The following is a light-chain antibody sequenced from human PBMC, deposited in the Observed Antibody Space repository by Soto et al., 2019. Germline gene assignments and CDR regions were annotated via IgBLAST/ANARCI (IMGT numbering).Light chain of an antibody. CDR1: QDINTW. CDR2: SAS. Sequence: DIQMTQAPSSVSASVGDRVTLTCRASQDINTWLAWYQQKPGKAPKLLIYSASKLQSGVPSRFSGSGSGTDFSLTISSLQPEDVATYYCQKYNSAPHTFGGGTKVEIQ. J-gene: IGKJ4*01. CDR3: QKYNSAPHT. V-gene: IGKV1-12*01.